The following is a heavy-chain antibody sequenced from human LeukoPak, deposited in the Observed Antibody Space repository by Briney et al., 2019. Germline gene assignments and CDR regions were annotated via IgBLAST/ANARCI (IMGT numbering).Heavy chain of an antibody. CDR1: GFTFSRYA. Sequence: GGSLRLSCSASGFTFSRYAMHWVRQAPGKGLEYVSAISSNGGSTYYADSVKGRFTISRDNSKDTLYLQMSSLRAEDTAVYYCVKDGSGSYYTYYFDYWGQGTLVTVSS. CDR2: ISSNGGST. J-gene: IGHJ4*02. D-gene: IGHD3-10*01. V-gene: IGHV3-64D*06. CDR3: VKDGSGSYYTYYFDY.